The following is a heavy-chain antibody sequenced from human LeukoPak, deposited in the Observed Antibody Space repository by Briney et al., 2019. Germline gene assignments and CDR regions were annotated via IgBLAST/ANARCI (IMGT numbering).Heavy chain of an antibody. CDR3: ARTFRESYYDFWSGYSTLDY. V-gene: IGHV4-34*01. CDR2: INHSGST. D-gene: IGHD3-3*01. Sequence: SETLSLTCAVYGGSFSGYYWSWIRQPPGKGLEWIGEINHSGSTNYNPSLKSRVTISVDTSKNQFSLKLSSVTAADTAVYYCARTFRESYYDFWSGYSTLDYRGQGTLVTVSS. CDR1: GGSFSGYY. J-gene: IGHJ4*02.